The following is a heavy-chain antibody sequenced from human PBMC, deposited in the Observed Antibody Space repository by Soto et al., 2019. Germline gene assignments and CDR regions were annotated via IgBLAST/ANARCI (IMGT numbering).Heavy chain of an antibody. CDR3: VRGGLGQQNALDI. D-gene: IGHD6-13*01. J-gene: IGHJ3*02. V-gene: IGHV3-13*01. CDR1: GFTLNKYP. CDR2: IAPAGDT. Sequence: QVVESGGGLVQPGGSLRLSCAASGFTLNKYPMHWVRQAPGKGLEWVSFIAPAGDTYYLASVRGRCTITRESDKNSLFLQMNTLSAEDTAIYYCVRGGLGQQNALDIWGQGTAVTVSS.